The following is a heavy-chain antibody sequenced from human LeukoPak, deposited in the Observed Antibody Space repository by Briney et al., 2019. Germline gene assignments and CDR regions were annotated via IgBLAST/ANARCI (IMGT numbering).Heavy chain of an antibody. D-gene: IGHD3-10*01. V-gene: IGHV4-59*08. Sequence: PSETLSLTCTVSGGSISSYYWSWIRQPPGKGLEWIGYIYYSGSTNYNPSLKSRVTISVDTSKNQFSLKLSSVTAADTAVYYCARQMGGFGYYYYGMDVWGQGTTVTVSS. CDR1: GGSISSYY. J-gene: IGHJ6*02. CDR2: IYYSGST. CDR3: ARQMGGFGYYYYGMDV.